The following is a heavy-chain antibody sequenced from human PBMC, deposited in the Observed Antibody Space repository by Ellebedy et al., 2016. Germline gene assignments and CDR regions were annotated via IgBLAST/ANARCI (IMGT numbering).Heavy chain of an antibody. D-gene: IGHD2-2*01. J-gene: IGHJ6*02. Sequence: SETLSLXXTVSGGSISSGDYYWSWIRQPPGKGLEWIGYIYYSGSTYYNPSLKSRVTISVDTSKNQFSLKLSSVTAADTAVYYCARGDIVVVPAAFTPYYYYGMDVWGQGTTVTVSS. CDR1: GGSISSGDYY. CDR2: IYYSGST. CDR3: ARGDIVVVPAAFTPYYYYGMDV. V-gene: IGHV4-30-4*01.